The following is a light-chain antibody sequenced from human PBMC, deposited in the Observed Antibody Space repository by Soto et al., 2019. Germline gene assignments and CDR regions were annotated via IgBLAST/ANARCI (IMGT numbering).Light chain of an antibody. J-gene: IGKJ4*01. V-gene: IGKV3-15*01. Sequence: EVVITQSPATVSVSPGEGVTLSCRASQTISNDLAWYQQKPGKAPRLRIYGASTSAPGVPARFSGDGSGTEFTLAISSLQSEAFAFYYCQQNNKWPPVTLGGGTKVESK. CDR1: QTISND. CDR3: QQNNKWPPVT. CDR2: GAS.